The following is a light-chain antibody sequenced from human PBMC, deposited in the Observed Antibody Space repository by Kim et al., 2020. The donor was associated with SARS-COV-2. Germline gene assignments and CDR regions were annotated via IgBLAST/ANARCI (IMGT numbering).Light chain of an antibody. Sequence: KTVHNAGTRSSGSIADNYVQWYQQRPGSAPTTVIYEDDQRPAGGPDRFSGSVDSSSNSASLTISGLKTEDEADYHCQSYDSAHHVIFGGGTQLTVL. J-gene: IGLJ2*01. CDR1: SGSIADNY. CDR2: EDD. V-gene: IGLV6-57*03. CDR3: QSYDSAHHVI.